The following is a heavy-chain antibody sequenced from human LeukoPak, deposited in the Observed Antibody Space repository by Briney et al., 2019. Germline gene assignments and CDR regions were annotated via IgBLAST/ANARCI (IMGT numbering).Heavy chain of an antibody. J-gene: IGHJ6*02. CDR3: AKTPPGRWLQPAYYYGMDV. CDR1: GFTFSSYG. CDR2: ISYDGSNK. D-gene: IGHD5-24*01. V-gene: IGHV3-30*18. Sequence: PGGSLRLSCAASGFTFSSYGMHWVRQAPGKGLEWVAVISYDGSNKYYADSVKGRFTISRDNSKNTLYLQMNSLRAEDTAVYYCAKTPPGRWLQPAYYYGMDVWGQGTTVTVSS.